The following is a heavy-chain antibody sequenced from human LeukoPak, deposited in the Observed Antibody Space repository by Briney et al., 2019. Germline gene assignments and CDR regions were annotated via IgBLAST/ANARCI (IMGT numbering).Heavy chain of an antibody. D-gene: IGHD2/OR15-2a*01. CDR1: GFTFTNYA. V-gene: IGHV3-64*01. Sequence: GGSLRLSCAASGFTFTNYAMHWVRQAPGKGLEYVSAMSSDGGTTYYANSVKGRLTMSRDTSKNTLYLQMGSLRAEDGAVYYCARGGSLSAYDSWGQGTLVTVSS. CDR2: MSSDGGTT. J-gene: IGHJ4*02. CDR3: ARGGSLSAYDS.